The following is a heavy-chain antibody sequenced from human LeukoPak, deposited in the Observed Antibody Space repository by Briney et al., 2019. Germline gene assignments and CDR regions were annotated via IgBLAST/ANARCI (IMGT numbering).Heavy chain of an antibody. D-gene: IGHD6-13*01. Sequence: PGGSLRLSCAASGFTFSDYYMSWVRQAPGKGLEWVSVIYSGGSTYYADSVKGRFTISRDNSKNTLYLQMNSLRAEDTAVYYCARDRAYSSSYYGMDVWGQGTTVTVSS. CDR3: ARDRAYSSSYYGMDV. CDR1: GFTFSDYY. V-gene: IGHV3-66*01. J-gene: IGHJ6*02. CDR2: IYSGGST.